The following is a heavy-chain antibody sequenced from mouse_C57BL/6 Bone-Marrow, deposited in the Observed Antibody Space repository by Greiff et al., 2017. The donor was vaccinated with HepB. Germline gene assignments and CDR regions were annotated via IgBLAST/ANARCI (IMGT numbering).Heavy chain of an antibody. CDR1: GYTFTSYG. CDR3: ARGRITTVVAPYAMDY. V-gene: IGHV1-81*01. D-gene: IGHD1-1*01. J-gene: IGHJ4*01. Sequence: VQLQESGAELARPGASVKLSCKASGYTFTSYGISWVKQRTGQGLEWIGEIYPRSGNTYYNEKFKGKATLTADKSSSTAYMELRSLTSEDSAVYFCARGRITTVVAPYAMDYWGQGTSVTVSS. CDR2: IYPRSGNT.